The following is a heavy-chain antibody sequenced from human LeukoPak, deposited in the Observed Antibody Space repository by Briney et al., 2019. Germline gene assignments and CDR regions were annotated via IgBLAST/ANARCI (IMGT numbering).Heavy chain of an antibody. J-gene: IGHJ1*01. CDR2: IFYSGST. D-gene: IGHD3-10*01. V-gene: IGHV4-31*03. CDR3: ARVIRGSGSEYFQH. Sequence: SETLSLTCTVSGGSISSGGFYCSRIRQHPGKGLEWIGYIFYSGSTYYNPSLKSRITISVDTSKNQFSLKLSSVTAADTAVYYCARVIRGSGSEYFQHWGQGALVTVS. CDR1: GGSISSGGFY.